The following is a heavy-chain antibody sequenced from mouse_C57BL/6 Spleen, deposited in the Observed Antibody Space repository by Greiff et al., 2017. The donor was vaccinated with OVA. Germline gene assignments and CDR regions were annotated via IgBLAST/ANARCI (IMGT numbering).Heavy chain of an antibody. CDR3: TRDRGYGYDGASFGY. CDR2: IRPGGGYT. D-gene: IGHD2-2*01. V-gene: IGHV5-9-1*02. CDR1: GYTFSSYS. Sequence: VQLKEPGAGLVKPGASLKLSCAASGYTFSSYSMSWVRQTPEKRLEWVGYIRPGGGYTYYADTVKGRFTLSRDNARNTLYLQMSSLKSEDTAMYYCTRDRGYGYDGASFGYWGQGTLVTVSA. J-gene: IGHJ3*01.